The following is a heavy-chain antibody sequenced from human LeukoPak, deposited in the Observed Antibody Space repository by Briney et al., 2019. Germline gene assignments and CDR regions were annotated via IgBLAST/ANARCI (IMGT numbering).Heavy chain of an antibody. Sequence: GGSLRLSCAASGFTISNYWMHWVRQSPGKGPVWVARINIDGSYTSYADSVKGRFTISRDDAKNTLYLQMSSLRAEDTAVYYCARDFDAGGTPGDDFDYWGRGTLVTVSS. CDR2: INIDGSYT. CDR1: GFTISNYW. V-gene: IGHV3-74*01. CDR3: ARDFDAGGTPGDDFDY. D-gene: IGHD4-23*01. J-gene: IGHJ4*02.